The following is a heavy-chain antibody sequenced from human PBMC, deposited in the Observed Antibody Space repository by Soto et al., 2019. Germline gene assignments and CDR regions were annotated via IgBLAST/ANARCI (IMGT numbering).Heavy chain of an antibody. CDR2: IIPILGIA. D-gene: IGHD3-22*01. J-gene: IGHJ3*02. V-gene: IGHV1-69*04. Sequence: ASVEVCSNASRGTFSSYTISWVRHSHGKGLEWMGRIIPILGIANYAQKFQGRVTITADKSTSTAYMELSSLRSEDTAVYYCARDRNPMIVVVSPHDAFDIWGQGTMVTVSS. CDR1: RGTFSSYT. CDR3: ARDRNPMIVVVSPHDAFDI.